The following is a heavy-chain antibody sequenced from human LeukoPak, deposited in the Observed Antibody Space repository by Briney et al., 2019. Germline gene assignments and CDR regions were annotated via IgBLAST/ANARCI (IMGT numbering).Heavy chain of an antibody. D-gene: IGHD5-24*01. Sequence: SETLSLTCTVSGGSISSYYWSWIRQPPGKGLEWIGYIYYSGSTNYNPSLKGRVTISVDTSKNQFSLNLSSVTAADTAVYYCARGGMATFYWGQGTLVTVSS. CDR1: GGSISSYY. CDR3: ARGGMATFY. CDR2: IYYSGST. J-gene: IGHJ4*02. V-gene: IGHV4-59*01.